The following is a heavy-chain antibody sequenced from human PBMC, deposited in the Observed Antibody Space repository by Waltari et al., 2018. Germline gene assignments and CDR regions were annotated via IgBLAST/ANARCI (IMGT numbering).Heavy chain of an antibody. CDR1: GYTFTGYY. D-gene: IGHD4-17*01. CDR2: INPNSGGT. V-gene: IGHV1-2*06. J-gene: IGHJ6*03. Sequence: QVQLVQSGAEVKKPGASVNVSCKASGYTFTGYYMHWVRQAPGQGLEWMGRINPNSGGTNYSQKFQGRVTMTRDTSISTAYMELSRLRSDDTAVYYCATGGLPGPDYVSYYYYMDVWGKGTTVTVSS. CDR3: ATGGLPGPDYVSYYYYMDV.